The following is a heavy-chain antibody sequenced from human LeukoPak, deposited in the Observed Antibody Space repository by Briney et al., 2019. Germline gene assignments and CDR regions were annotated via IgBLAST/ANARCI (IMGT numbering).Heavy chain of an antibody. CDR3: ARERLAVADY. D-gene: IGHD6-19*01. CDR1: GFTFGDYA. J-gene: IGHJ4*02. CDR2: ISSSGSTI. Sequence: GGSLRLSCTTSGFTFGDYAMSWFRQAPGKGLEWVSYISSSGSTIYYADSVKGRFTISRDNAKNSLYLQMNSLRAEDTAVYYCARERLAVADYWGQGTLVTVSS. V-gene: IGHV3-11*01.